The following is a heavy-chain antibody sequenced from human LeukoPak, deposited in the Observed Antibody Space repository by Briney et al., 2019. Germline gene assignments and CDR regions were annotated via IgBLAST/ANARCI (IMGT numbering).Heavy chain of an antibody. Sequence: ASVKVSCKASGYTFTSYGISWVRQAPGQGLERMGWISAYNGNTNYAQKLQGRVTMTTDTSTSTAYMELRSLRSDDTAVYYCARGTSGSYYNVDLDYWGQGTLVTVSS. CDR1: GYTFTSYG. CDR3: ARGTSGSYYNVDLDY. J-gene: IGHJ4*02. V-gene: IGHV1-18*01. CDR2: ISAYNGNT. D-gene: IGHD3-10*01.